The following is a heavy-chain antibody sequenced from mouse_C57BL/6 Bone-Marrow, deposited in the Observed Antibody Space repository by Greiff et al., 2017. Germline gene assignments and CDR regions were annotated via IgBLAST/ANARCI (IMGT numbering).Heavy chain of an antibody. Sequence: VQLKESGGDLVKPGGSLKLSCAASGFTFSSYGMSWVRQTPDKRLEWVATISSGGSYTYYPDSVQGRFTISRDNAKNTLYLQMSSLKSEDTAMYYCARPPSLMDYWGQGTSVTVSS. J-gene: IGHJ4*01. CDR1: GFTFSSYG. CDR3: ARPPSLMDY. CDR2: ISSGGSYT. V-gene: IGHV5-6*01.